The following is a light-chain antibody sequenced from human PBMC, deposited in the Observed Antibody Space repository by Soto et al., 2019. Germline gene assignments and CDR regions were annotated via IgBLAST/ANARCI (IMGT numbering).Light chain of an antibody. J-gene: IGKJ2*01. V-gene: IGKV1-39*01. CDR3: QQSYSIPYT. Sequence: DIRMTQSPSSLSASVGDRVTITCRASQSISSYLNWYQQKPGKAPKFLMYTASSLESGVPSRFSGSGSGTDFTLTISSLQPEDFATYYCQQSYSIPYTFGQGTKLEIK. CDR2: TAS. CDR1: QSISSY.